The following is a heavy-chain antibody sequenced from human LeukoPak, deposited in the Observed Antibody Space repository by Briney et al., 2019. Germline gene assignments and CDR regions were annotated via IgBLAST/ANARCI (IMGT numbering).Heavy chain of an antibody. D-gene: IGHD4-17*01. CDR2: VWYDGSNK. V-gene: IGHV3-33*01. CDR1: GFTFSSYG. CDR3: ARVVDYGDYFDY. J-gene: IGHJ4*02. Sequence: GGSLRLSCAASGFTFSSYGMHWVRQAPGKGLEWVAVVWYDGSNKYYADSVKGRFTISRDNSKNTLYLQMNSLRAEDTAVYYCARVVDYGDYFDYWGQGTLVTVSS.